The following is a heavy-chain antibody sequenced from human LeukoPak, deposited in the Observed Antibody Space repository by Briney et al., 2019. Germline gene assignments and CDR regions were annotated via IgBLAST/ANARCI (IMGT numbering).Heavy chain of an antibody. D-gene: IGHD6-19*01. CDR2: INPSGGST. J-gene: IGHJ4*02. CDR1: GYTFTSYY. V-gene: IGHV1-46*01. Sequence: ASVKVSCKASGYTFTSYYMHWVRQAPGQGLEWMGIINPSGGSTNYAQKFQGRVTMTRDTSTSTVYMELSSLRSEDTAVYYCAKAMSGGQWLVIESGYFDYWGQGTLVTVSS. CDR3: AKAMSGGQWLVIESGYFDY.